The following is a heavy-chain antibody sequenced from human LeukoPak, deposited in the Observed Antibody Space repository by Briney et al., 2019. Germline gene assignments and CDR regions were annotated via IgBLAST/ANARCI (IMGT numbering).Heavy chain of an antibody. Sequence: SETLSLTCTVSGGSISSGSYDWYWIRQPAGKGLEWIGHLYTSGSMSYNPSLKSRVTISVDTSKNQFSLKLSSVTAADTAVYYCARLKWGYYYYMDVWGKGTTVTISS. CDR1: GGSISSGSYD. D-gene: IGHD2-8*01. CDR2: LYTSGSM. CDR3: ARLKWGYYYYMDV. J-gene: IGHJ6*03. V-gene: IGHV4-61*09.